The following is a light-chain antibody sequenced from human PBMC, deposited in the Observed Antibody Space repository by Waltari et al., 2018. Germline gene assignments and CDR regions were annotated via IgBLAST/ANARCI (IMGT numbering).Light chain of an antibody. CDR2: GKN. CDR3: NFCDNSAHHLV. V-gene: IGLV3-19*01. J-gene: IGLJ2*01. Sequence: SSELTQDPAVSVALRQTVRITCQGDSLRSFYASWYQQKPGQAPVLVLYGKNNRPSGIPDRFSGSTSWNMATLTITGAQAEDEADYYCNFCDNSAHHLVFGGGTKLTVL. CDR1: SLRSFY.